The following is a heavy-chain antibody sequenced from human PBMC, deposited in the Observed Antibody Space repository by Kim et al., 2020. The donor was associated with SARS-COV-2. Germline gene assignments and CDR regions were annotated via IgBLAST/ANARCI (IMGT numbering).Heavy chain of an antibody. Sequence: DSVKGRFTISRDNSKNTLYLQMNSLRVEDTAVYYCAKTPRRMVTSVVFDYWGQGTLVTVSS. CDR3: AKTPRRMVTSVVFDY. V-gene: IGHV3-23*01. J-gene: IGHJ4*02. D-gene: IGHD5-18*01.